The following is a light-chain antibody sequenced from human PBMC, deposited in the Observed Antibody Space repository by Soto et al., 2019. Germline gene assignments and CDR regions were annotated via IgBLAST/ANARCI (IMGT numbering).Light chain of an antibody. V-gene: IGLV1-44*01. J-gene: IGLJ3*02. CDR3: AAWDASLSSWV. CDR1: SSNIGTYA. Sequence: QSALTQPPSASGTPGQRVTISCSGSSSNIGTYAVNWYQHFPGAAPKLLIGGNDQRPSGVPDRISGSKSGTSASLAISGLQSEDEADYLCAAWDASLSSWVFGGGTKVTVL. CDR2: GND.